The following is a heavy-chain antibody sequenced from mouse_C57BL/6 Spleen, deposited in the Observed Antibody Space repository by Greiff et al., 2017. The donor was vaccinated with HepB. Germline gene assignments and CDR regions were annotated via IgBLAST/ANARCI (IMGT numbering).Heavy chain of an antibody. CDR3: ARDYYGSSYECAMDY. CDR2: IWTGGGT. D-gene: IGHD1-1*01. V-gene: IGHV2-9-1*01. Sequence: QVQLKESGPGLVAPSQSLSITCTVSGFSLTSYAISWVRQPPGKGLEWLGVIWTGGGTNYNSALKSRLGISKENSKSQAFLKMNSRQTDDTTRYYCARDYYGSSYECAMDYWGQGTSVTVSS. CDR1: GFSLTSYA. J-gene: IGHJ4*01.